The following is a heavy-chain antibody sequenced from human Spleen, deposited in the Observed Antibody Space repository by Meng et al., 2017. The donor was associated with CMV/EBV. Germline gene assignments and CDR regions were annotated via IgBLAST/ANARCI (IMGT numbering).Heavy chain of an antibody. CDR1: GGYFSGCC. J-gene: IGHJ5*02. CDR2: INHSEST. Sequence: LACGGYGGYFSGCCWSWIRQPPGKGLEWIEKINHSESTNYNPSLKRRVTISVDTSKNQFSLKLSSVTAADTAVYYCARSGPSEGFDPWGRGTLVTVSS. D-gene: IGHD3-10*01. V-gene: IGHV4-34*01. CDR3: ARSGPSEGFDP.